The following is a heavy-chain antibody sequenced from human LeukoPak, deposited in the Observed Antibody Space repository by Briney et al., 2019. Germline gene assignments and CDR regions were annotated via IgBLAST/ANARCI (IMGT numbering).Heavy chain of an antibody. CDR1: GGSISGYY. V-gene: IGHV4-59*01. CDR2: IYYSGST. Sequence: SETLSLTCTVSGGSISGYYWSWIRQPPGKGLEWIGYIYYSGSTNYNPSLKSRVTISVDTSKNQFSLKLSSVTAADTAVYYCARGCSAGTPHNWFDSWGQGTLVTVSS. J-gene: IGHJ5*01. D-gene: IGHD6-13*01. CDR3: ARGCSAGTPHNWFDS.